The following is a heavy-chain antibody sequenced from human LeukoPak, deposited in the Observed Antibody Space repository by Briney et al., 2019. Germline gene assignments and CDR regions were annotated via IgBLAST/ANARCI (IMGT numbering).Heavy chain of an antibody. CDR2: IYYSGST. D-gene: IGHD3-22*01. V-gene: IGHV4-59*01. CDR3: ARDRGEFDSSGYYTYYYFDL. J-gene: IGHJ2*01. CDR1: GHSIGTYY. Sequence: SETLSLTCAVSGHSIGTYYWSWIRQPPGKGLEWIGYIYYSGSTNYSPSLKSRVTISVDTSKNQFSLKLTSVTAADTAVYYCARDRGEFDSSGYYTYYYFDLWGRGTLVTVSS.